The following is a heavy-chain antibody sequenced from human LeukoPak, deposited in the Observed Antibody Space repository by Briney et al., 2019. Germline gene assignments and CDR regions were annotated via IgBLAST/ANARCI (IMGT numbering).Heavy chain of an antibody. CDR2: INSDGSSI. CDR1: GFTFSSHW. D-gene: IGHD2-15*01. V-gene: IGHV3-74*01. Sequence: SGGSLRLSCAASGFTFSSHWMHWVRQAPGKGLVWVSRINSDGSSISYADSVKGRFTMSRDNVKNTLYLQMNSLRVEDTAVYYCARDPRNVGLAPWGQGTLVTVSS. J-gene: IGHJ5*02. CDR3: ARDPRNVGLAP.